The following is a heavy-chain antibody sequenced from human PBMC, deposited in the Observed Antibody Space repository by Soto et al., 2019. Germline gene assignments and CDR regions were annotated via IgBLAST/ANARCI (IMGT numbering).Heavy chain of an antibody. CDR1: GFTFSYG. V-gene: IGHV3-30*18. CDR2: ISYDSSNK. J-gene: IGHJ4*02. D-gene: IGHD2-15*01. CDR3: AKLVIGYCSGNTCDDY. Sequence: VQLLESGGGLIQPGGSLRLSCAASGFTFSYGIHWLRQAPGKGLEWVAYISYDSSNKFYGDSVKGRFTNSSDNSKNTQFLKMNSLRAEDTAVYYCAKLVIGYCSGNTCDDYWGQGTLVAVSS.